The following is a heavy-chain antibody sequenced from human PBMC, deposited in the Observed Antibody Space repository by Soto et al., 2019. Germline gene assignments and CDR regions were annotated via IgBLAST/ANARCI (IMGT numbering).Heavy chain of an antibody. CDR2: IRSKANSYAT. J-gene: IGHJ4*02. V-gene: IGHV3-73*01. D-gene: IGHD4-4*01. CDR3: TRQAIGTTGEFDY. Sequence: EVQLVESGGGLVQPGGSLKLSCAASGFTFSGSAMHWVRQASGKGLEWVGRIRSKANSYATAYAASVKGRFTISRDDSKNTAYLHMNSLKTEDTAVYYCTRQAIGTTGEFDYWGQGTLVTVSS. CDR1: GFTFSGSA.